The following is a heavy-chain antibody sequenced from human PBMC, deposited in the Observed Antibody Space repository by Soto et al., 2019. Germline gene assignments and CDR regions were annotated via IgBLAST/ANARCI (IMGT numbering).Heavy chain of an antibody. CDR1: GFTFSSYA. CDR3: TRDSDLGLLWFGELSY. Sequence: QVQLVESGGGVVQPGRSLRLSCAASGFTFSSYAMHWVRQAPGKGLEWVAGISYDGSNKYYADSVKGRFTISRDNSKNTLYLQMNSLRAEDTALYYCTRDSDLGLLWFGELSYWGQGTLVTVSS. J-gene: IGHJ4*02. D-gene: IGHD3-10*01. CDR2: ISYDGSNK. V-gene: IGHV3-30-3*01.